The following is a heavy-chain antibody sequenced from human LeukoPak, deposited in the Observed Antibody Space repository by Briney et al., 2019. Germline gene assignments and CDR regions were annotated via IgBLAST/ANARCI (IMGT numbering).Heavy chain of an antibody. CDR2: ISYSGST. V-gene: IGHV4-59*01. D-gene: IGHD3-3*01. Sequence: SETLSLTCTVSGGSISSYFWSWIRKPPGKGLEWIGYISYSGSTDYNPSLKSRVTISVDTSRNHFSLKLKSVTAADMAVYYCAREGGFFRPLDYSGQGTLVTVSS. CDR3: AREGGFFRPLDY. J-gene: IGHJ4*02. CDR1: GGSISSYF.